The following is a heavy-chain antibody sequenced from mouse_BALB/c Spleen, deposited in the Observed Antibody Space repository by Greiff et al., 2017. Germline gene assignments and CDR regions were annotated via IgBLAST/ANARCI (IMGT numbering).Heavy chain of an antibody. Sequence: DVQLQESGPGLVKPSQSLSLTCTVSGYSITSDYVWYWIRQLPGNQLWWMGYISYSGSTNYNPTLKSRISITRDTSKNQFFLQLNSVTTEDTATYYCARTSDDSDYSDDWGQGTTLTVSS. CDR3: ARTSDDSDYSDD. CDR1: GYSITSDYV. D-gene: IGHD2-3*01. V-gene: IGHV3-2*02. CDR2: ISYSGST. J-gene: IGHJ2*01.